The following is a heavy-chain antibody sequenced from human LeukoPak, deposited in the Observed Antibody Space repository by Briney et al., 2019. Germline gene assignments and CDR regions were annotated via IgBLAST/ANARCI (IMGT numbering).Heavy chain of an antibody. CDR2: IRSKAYGGTT. J-gene: IGHJ4*02. Sequence: PGGSLRLSCAASGFTFSTFAMSWFRQAPGKGLEWVGFIRSKAYGGTTEYAASVKGRFTISRDDSKSIAYLQMKSLKTEDTAVYYCTRAAVAGLFFADYWGQGTLVTVSS. CDR3: TRAAVAGLFFADY. CDR1: GFTFSTFA. D-gene: IGHD6-19*01. V-gene: IGHV3-49*03.